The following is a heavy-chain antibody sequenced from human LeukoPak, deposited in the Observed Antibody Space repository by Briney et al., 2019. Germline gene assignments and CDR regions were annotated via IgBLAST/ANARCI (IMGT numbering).Heavy chain of an antibody. CDR2: IYYSGST. Sequence: SETLSLTCTVSGGSISTYYWGWIRQPPGKGLEWIGNIYYSGSTYYNPSLKSRVTISVDTSKNQFSLKLSSVTAADTAVYYCARVCSGNYYYYYYYMDVWGKGTTVTVSS. V-gene: IGHV4-39*07. CDR1: GGSISTYY. CDR3: ARVCSGNYYYYYYYMDV. J-gene: IGHJ6*03. D-gene: IGHD1-26*01.